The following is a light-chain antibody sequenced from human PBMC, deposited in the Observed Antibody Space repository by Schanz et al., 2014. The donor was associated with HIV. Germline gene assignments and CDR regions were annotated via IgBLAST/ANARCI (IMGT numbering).Light chain of an antibody. Sequence: ETVLTQSPATLSLTPGQRATLSCRASQSVGTYLAWYQQKPGQAPRLVMYDASKRATGIPDRFSGSGSGTDFTLTISSLLSEDFAIYYCQQYDNWPRTFGQGTKVEIK. CDR2: DAS. J-gene: IGKJ1*01. CDR3: QQYDNWPRT. CDR1: QSVGTY. V-gene: IGKV3-11*01.